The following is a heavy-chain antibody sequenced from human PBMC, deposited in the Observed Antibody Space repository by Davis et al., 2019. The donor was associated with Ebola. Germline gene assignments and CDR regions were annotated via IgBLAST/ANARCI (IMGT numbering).Heavy chain of an antibody. Sequence: PGGSLRLSCAASGFTFSSYDMHWVRQATGKGLEWVSAIGAAGDTYYPVSVKGRFTISRENAKNSLYLQINSLRAEDTAVYYCARAAFGSTWFDCWGQGILVTVSS. CDR1: GFTFSSYD. CDR3: ARAAFGSTWFDC. V-gene: IGHV3-13*01. J-gene: IGHJ5*01. CDR2: IGAAGDT. D-gene: IGHD3-16*01.